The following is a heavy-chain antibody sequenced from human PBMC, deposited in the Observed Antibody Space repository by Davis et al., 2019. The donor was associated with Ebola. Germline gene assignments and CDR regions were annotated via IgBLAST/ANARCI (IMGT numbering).Heavy chain of an antibody. V-gene: IGHV3-7*03. CDR3: ARDLFVDTAMEFDY. CDR1: GFTFSSYW. J-gene: IGHJ4*02. CDR2: IKQDGSEK. D-gene: IGHD5-18*01. Sequence: GESLKISCAASGFTFSSYWMSWVRQAPGKGLEWVANIKQDGSEKYYVDSVKGRFTISRDNAKNSLYLQMNSLRAEDTAVYYCARDLFVDTAMEFDYWGQGTLVTVSS.